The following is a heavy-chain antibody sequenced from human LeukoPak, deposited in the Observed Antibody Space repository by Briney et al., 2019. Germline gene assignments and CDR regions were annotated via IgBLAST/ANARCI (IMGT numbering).Heavy chain of an antibody. J-gene: IGHJ4*02. CDR3: AKATSGYDIRSHFDY. D-gene: IGHD5-12*01. CDR1: GFTFTNYA. V-gene: IGHV3-23*01. CDR2: ISRSGGSA. Sequence: GGSLRLSCAASGFTFTNYAMSWVRQAPGNGLEWVSTISRSGGSAYYADSVKGRFSISRDNSRDTLYLQMNSLRAEDTALYYCAKATSGYDIRSHFDYWGQGTLVTVSS.